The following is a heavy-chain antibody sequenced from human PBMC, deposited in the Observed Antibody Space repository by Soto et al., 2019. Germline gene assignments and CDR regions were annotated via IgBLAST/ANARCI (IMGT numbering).Heavy chain of an antibody. J-gene: IGHJ5*02. CDR3: ARIRWEAENNWFDP. CDR1: GDSINSVDHY. Sequence: SLSLACPVSGDSINSVDHYWSWIREPPGKGLEWMGYIYHSGSTHYNPSLNSRLTISIDTSTNRFSLNLTSVTAADTAVYFSARIRWEAENNWFDPWGQGALVTVYS. D-gene: IGHD1-26*01. V-gene: IGHV4-30-4*01. CDR2: IYHSGST.